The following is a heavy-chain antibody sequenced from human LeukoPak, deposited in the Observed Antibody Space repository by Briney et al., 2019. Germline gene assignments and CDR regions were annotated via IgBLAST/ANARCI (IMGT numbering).Heavy chain of an antibody. V-gene: IGHV3-30-3*01. CDR3: ARTMYITGSSDFDY. CDR1: GFTFNVYA. J-gene: IGHJ4*02. D-gene: IGHD1-26*01. CDR2: ISYDGSKT. Sequence: GGSLRLSCAASGFTFNVYAMHWVRQAPGKGLEWVAVISYDGSKTYYADSVKGRFTISRDNSKNTLYLQMNSLRAEDTALYYCARTMYITGSSDFDYWGQGTLVTVSS.